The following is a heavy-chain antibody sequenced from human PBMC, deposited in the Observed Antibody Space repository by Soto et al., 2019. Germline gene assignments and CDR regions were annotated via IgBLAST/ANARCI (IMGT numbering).Heavy chain of an antibody. J-gene: IGHJ4*02. CDR3: ARSAAGANY. D-gene: IGHD6-13*01. Sequence: GGSLRLSCAASGFIFSDYWMAWVRQAPGKGLEWVANISPDGNGKYYVDSVKGRFTISRDNAKNSLSLQMNSLGVYDTAVYYCARSAAGANYWGQGILVTVSS. CDR2: ISPDGNGK. CDR1: GFIFSDYW. V-gene: IGHV3-7*01.